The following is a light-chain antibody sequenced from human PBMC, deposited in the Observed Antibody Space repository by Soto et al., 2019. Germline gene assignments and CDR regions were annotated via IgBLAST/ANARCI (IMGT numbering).Light chain of an antibody. CDR3: QQYGSSPVT. V-gene: IGKV3-20*01. Sequence: EIVLTQSPGTLSLSPGERATLSCRASRSVSSSYLAWYQQKPGKAPRLLIYGASSRATGIPDRFSGSGSGTDFTLTISRLEPEDFAVYYCQQYGSSPVTFGQGTKVEIK. CDR1: RSVSSSY. J-gene: IGKJ1*01. CDR2: GAS.